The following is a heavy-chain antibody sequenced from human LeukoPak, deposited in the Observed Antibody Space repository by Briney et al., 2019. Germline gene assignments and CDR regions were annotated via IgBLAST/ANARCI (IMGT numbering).Heavy chain of an antibody. J-gene: IGHJ5*02. CDR2: ISAYNGNT. V-gene: IGHV1-18*01. CDR1: GYTFTSYG. Sequence: ASVKVSCKASGYTFTSYGISWVRQAPGQGLEWMGWISAYNGNTNYAQKLQGRVTTTTDTSTSTAYMELRSLRSDDTAVYYCARVIPYCSSTSCYGWFDPWGQGTLVTVSS. CDR3: ARVIPYCSSTSCYGWFDP. D-gene: IGHD2-2*01.